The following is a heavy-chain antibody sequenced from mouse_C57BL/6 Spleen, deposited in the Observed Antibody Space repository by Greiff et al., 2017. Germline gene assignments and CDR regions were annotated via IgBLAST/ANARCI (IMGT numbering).Heavy chain of an antibody. Sequence: VQLQQPGAELVKPGASVKLSCKASGYTFTSYWMQWVKQRPGQGLEWIGEIDPSDSYTNYNQKFKGKATLTVDTSSSTAYMQLSSLTSEDSAVYYCARFGMGYFDVWGTGTTVTVSS. D-gene: IGHD2-10*02. CDR3: ARFGMGYFDV. J-gene: IGHJ1*03. CDR1: GYTFTSYW. CDR2: IDPSDSYT. V-gene: IGHV1-50*01.